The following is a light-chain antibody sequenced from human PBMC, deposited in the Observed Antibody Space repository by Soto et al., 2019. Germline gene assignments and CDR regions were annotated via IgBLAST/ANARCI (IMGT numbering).Light chain of an antibody. CDR3: QQYNNWPS. CDR1: QTVSRN. J-gene: IGKJ5*01. V-gene: IGKV3-15*01. Sequence: ELVMPQSPATLAVSPGGRATLSCRASQTVSRNLAWYQQRPGQAPRLLIYDISNRATGVPARFSGSGSETEFTLTIRSLQSEDFAVYFCQQYNNWPSFGQGTRLEIK. CDR2: DIS.